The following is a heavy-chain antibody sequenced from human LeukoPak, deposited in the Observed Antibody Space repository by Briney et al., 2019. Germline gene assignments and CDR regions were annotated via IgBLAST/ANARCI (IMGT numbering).Heavy chain of an antibody. J-gene: IGHJ4*02. CDR3: ARGHDSSGYHLGRFSFDY. D-gene: IGHD3-22*01. Sequence: ASVKVSCKASGYTFTGYYMHWVRQAPGQRLEWMGWINPNSGGTNYAQKFQGRVTMTRDTSISTAYMELSRLRSDDTAVYYCARGHDSSGYHLGRFSFDYWGQGTLVTVSS. V-gene: IGHV1-2*02. CDR2: INPNSGGT. CDR1: GYTFTGYY.